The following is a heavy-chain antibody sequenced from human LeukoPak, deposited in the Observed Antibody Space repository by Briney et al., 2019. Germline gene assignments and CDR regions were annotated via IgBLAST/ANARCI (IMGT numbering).Heavy chain of an antibody. Sequence: GESLKISCKGSGYSFTSYWIGWVRQMPGKGLEWMGIIYPGDSDTRYSPSFQGQVTISADKSISTAYLQWSSLKASDTAMYYCARGGSSGYYYGRFNYFDYWGQGTLVTVSS. D-gene: IGHD3-22*01. CDR2: IYPGDSDT. CDR3: ARGGSSGYYYGRFNYFDY. V-gene: IGHV5-51*01. CDR1: GYSFTSYW. J-gene: IGHJ4*02.